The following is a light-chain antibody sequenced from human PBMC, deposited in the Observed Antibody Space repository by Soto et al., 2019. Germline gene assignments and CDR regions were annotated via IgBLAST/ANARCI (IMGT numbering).Light chain of an antibody. V-gene: IGKV1-12*01. CDR2: SAS. Sequence: INLYQSPSSLSATVGDRVTITCRASQGIRTYLAWYQQKPGKAPKLLIYSASTLQSGVPSRFSGSGSGTDFTLTISSLQPEDFATYYCQQANSFPITFGQGTRLEIK. J-gene: IGKJ5*01. CDR1: QGIRTY. CDR3: QQANSFPIT.